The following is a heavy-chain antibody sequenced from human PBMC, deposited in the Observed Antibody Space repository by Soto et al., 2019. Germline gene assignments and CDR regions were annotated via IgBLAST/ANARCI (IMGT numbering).Heavy chain of an antibody. D-gene: IGHD6-6*01. CDR3: AGAYSSSQDYYYYYMDV. J-gene: IGHJ6*03. CDR2: IIPILGIA. V-gene: IGHV1-69*02. Sequence: QVQLVQSGAEVKKPGSSVKVSCKASGGTFSSYTISWVRQAPGQGLEWMGRIIPILGIANYAQKFQGRVTSTADKSTSTAYMELSSLRSEDTAVYYCAGAYSSSQDYYYYYMDVWGKGTTVTVSS. CDR1: GGTFSSYT.